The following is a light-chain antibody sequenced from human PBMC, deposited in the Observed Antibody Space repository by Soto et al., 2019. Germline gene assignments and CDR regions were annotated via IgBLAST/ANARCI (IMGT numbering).Light chain of an antibody. J-gene: IGLJ1*01. CDR1: SSDVGGYNC. Sequence: QSALTQPRSVSGSPGQSVTISCTGTSSDVGGYNCVSWYQQHPGKAPKLMIYDVSKRPSGVPDRFSGSKSGNTASLTISGLQAEDEADYYCCSYAGSRYVFGTGTKVTVL. CDR2: DVS. CDR3: CSYAGSRYV. V-gene: IGLV2-11*01.